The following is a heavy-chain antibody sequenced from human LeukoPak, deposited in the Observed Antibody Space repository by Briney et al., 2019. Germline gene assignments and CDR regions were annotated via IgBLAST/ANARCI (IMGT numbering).Heavy chain of an antibody. CDR2: IYYSGST. V-gene: IGHV4-59*08. CDR1: GGSISSYY. Sequence: PSETLSLTCTVSGGSISSYYWSWIRQPPGKGLEWIGYIYYSGSTNYNPSLKSRVTISVDTSKNQFSLKLSSVTAADTAVYYCASWGGSYMGAFDIWGQGTMVTVSS. J-gene: IGHJ3*02. D-gene: IGHD1-26*01. CDR3: ASWGGSYMGAFDI.